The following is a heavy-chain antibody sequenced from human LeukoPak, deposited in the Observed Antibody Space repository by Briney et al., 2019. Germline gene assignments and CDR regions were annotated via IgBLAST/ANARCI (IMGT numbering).Heavy chain of an antibody. D-gene: IGHD5-18*01. CDR1: GFTFSSYS. J-gene: IGHJ4*02. V-gene: IGHV3-48*01. CDR3: AREGGYSYGSPDY. Sequence: GGSLRLSCAASGFTFSSYSMNWVRQAPGKGLEGVSDISSSSSTIYYADSVKGRFTISRDNAKSSLYLQMNSLRAEDTAVYYCAREGGYSYGSPDYWGQGTLVTVSS. CDR2: ISSSSSTI.